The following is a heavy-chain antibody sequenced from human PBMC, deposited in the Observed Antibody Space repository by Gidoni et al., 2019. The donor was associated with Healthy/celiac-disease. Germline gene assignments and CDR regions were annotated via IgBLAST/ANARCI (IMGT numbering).Heavy chain of an antibody. CDR2: INSDGSST. J-gene: IGHJ4*02. CDR3: TRGGRYYYGSGSAFDY. D-gene: IGHD3-10*01. CDR1: GFTFSSYW. Sequence: EVQLVESGGGLVQPEGSLRLSCAASGFTFSSYWMHWVRQAPGKGLVWVSRINSDGSSTSYADSVKGRFTISRDNAKNTLYLQMNSLRAEDTAVYYCTRGGRYYYGSGSAFDYWGQGTLVTVSS. V-gene: IGHV3-74*01.